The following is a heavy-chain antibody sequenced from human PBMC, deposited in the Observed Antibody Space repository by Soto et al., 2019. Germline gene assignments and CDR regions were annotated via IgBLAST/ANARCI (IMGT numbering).Heavy chain of an antibody. Sequence: QVQLVQSGAEVKKPGSSVKVSCKASGGTFSSYAISWVRQAPGQGLEWMGGIIPIFGTANYAQKFQGRVTITADESTSTAYRELSRLRSEDTAVYYCARESCISTSCYASYAFDIWGQGTMVTVSS. CDR1: GGTFSSYA. CDR3: ARESCISTSCYASYAFDI. V-gene: IGHV1-69*12. J-gene: IGHJ3*02. D-gene: IGHD2-2*01. CDR2: IIPIFGTA.